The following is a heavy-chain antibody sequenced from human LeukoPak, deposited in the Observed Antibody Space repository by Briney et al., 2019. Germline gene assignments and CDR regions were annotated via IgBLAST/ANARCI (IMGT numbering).Heavy chain of an antibody. CDR3: AKLRYCTGGSCYSGWFDP. J-gene: IGHJ5*02. CDR2: ISGSGGST. CDR1: GFTFSSYA. V-gene: IGHV3-23*01. D-gene: IGHD2-15*01. Sequence: GGSLRLSCVASGFTFSSYAMSWVRQAPGKGLEWVSVISGSGGSTYYADSVKGRFTISRDNSKNTLFLQMNSLRAEDTALYYCAKLRYCTGGSCYSGWFDPWGQGTLVTVSS.